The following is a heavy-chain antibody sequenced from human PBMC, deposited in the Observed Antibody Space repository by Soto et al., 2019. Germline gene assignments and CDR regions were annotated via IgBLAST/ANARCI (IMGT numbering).Heavy chain of an antibody. CDR2: IIPISERT. V-gene: IGHV1-69*01. Sequence: QVQLVQSGAEVKKPGSSVKVSCKASGGTFSSYAISWVRQAPGQGLEWMGGIIPISERTNYAQKFQGRATITADESKSTAYMELSRLRSEDTAVYYCARSQGSSTSLEIYYYYYYGMDVWGQGTTVTVSS. J-gene: IGHJ6*02. D-gene: IGHD2-2*01. CDR1: GGTFSSYA. CDR3: ARSQGSSTSLEIYYYYYYGMDV.